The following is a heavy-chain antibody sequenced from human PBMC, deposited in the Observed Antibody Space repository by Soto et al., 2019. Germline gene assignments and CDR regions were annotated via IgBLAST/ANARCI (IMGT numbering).Heavy chain of an antibody. Sequence: PGGSLRLSCAASGFTFSSYWMSWVRQAPGKGLEWVANIKQDGSEKYYVDSVKGRFTISRDNAKNSLYLQMNCLRAEDTAVYYCARYSSVVVVAATENYFDYWGQGTLVTVSS. CDR3: ARYSSVVVVAATENYFDY. J-gene: IGHJ4*02. V-gene: IGHV3-7*01. CDR2: IKQDGSEK. CDR1: GFTFSSYW. D-gene: IGHD2-15*01.